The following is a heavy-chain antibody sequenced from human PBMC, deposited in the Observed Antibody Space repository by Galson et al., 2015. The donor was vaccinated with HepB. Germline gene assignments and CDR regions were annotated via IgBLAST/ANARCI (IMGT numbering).Heavy chain of an antibody. J-gene: IGHJ6*02. V-gene: IGHV3-15*01. CDR3: TTEFGLELGYCSSTSCQRYYYYGMDV. D-gene: IGHD2-2*01. CDR2: IKSKTDGGTT. CDR1: GFTFSNAW. Sequence: SLRLSCAASGFTFSNAWMSWVRQAPGKGLEWVGRIKSKTDGGTTDYAAPVKGRFTISRDDSKNTLYLQMNSLKTEDTAVYYCTTEFGLELGYCSSTSCQRYYYYGMDVWGQGTTVTVSS.